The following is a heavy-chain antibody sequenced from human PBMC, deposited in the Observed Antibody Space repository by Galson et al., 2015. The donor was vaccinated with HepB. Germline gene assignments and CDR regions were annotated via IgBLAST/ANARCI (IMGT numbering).Heavy chain of an antibody. Sequence: PALVKPTQTLTLTCTFSGFSLTTRGVGVAWIRQPPGKALEWLTIIFYDDDKRYSPSLRSRLTITKDTSKNQVVLTVTDTDPVDTTTHYCARRFKGNWFDSWGQGTLVIVSS. CDR1: GFSLTTRGVG. CDR3: ARRFKGNWFDS. V-gene: IGHV2-5*02. J-gene: IGHJ5*01. CDR2: IFYDDDK.